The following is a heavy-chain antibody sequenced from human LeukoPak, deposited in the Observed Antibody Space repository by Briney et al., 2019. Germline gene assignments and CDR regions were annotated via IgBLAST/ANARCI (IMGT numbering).Heavy chain of an antibody. CDR1: GFTFKTYA. J-gene: IGHJ4*02. V-gene: IGHV3-23*01. CDR2: ISGGVVSR. CDR3: AKHLGYSTSSGIDY. D-gene: IGHD6-13*01. Sequence: GGSLRLPCAPSGFTFKTYAMRWVRQAPGKGLDWVATISGGVVSRYYADSVKGRFNISRDNSKNTLYLQMNSLRAEDTALYYCAKHLGYSTSSGIDYWGQGTLVTVSS.